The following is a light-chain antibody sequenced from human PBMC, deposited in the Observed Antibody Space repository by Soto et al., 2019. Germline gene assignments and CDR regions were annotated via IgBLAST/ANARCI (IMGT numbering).Light chain of an antibody. CDR2: EGS. V-gene: IGLV2-23*01. J-gene: IGLJ3*02. CDR3: CSFAGSSTWV. Sequence: QSVLTQPASVSGSPGQSITISCTGTSNDVGGYNLVSWYQHHPGKAPQLMMYEGSKRPSGVSTRFSGSKSGNTASLTISGLQAEDEADYYCCSFAGSSTWVFGGGTKLTVL. CDR1: SNDVGGYNL.